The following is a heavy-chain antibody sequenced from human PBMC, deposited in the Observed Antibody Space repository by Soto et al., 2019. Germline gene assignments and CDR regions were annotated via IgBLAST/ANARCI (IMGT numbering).Heavy chain of an antibody. V-gene: IGHV3-48*02. CDR3: ARLSGSYYYSDYYYGMDV. Sequence: GGSLRLSCAASGFTFSSYSMNWVRQAPGKGLEWVSYISSSSSTIYYADSVKGRFTISRDNAKNSLYLQMNSLRDEDTAVYYCARLSGSYYYSDYYYGMDVWGQGTTVTVSS. CDR1: GFTFSSYS. CDR2: ISSSSSTI. D-gene: IGHD1-26*01. J-gene: IGHJ6*02.